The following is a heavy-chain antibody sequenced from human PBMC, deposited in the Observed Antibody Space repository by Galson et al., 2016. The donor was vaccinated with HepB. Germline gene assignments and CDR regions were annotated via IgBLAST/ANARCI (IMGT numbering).Heavy chain of an antibody. J-gene: IGHJ3*02. Sequence: SVKVSCKVSGYTLTGLSIHWVRQAPGQGLEWMGGFAPEHGETIYAQKFQGRVTMTEDTSTDTAYMELSSLRSEDTAVYYCTTDHYSARDAFDTWGQGTLVTVSS. CDR3: TTDHYSARDAFDT. CDR1: GYTLTGLS. V-gene: IGHV1-24*01. CDR2: FAPEHGET. D-gene: IGHD4-11*01.